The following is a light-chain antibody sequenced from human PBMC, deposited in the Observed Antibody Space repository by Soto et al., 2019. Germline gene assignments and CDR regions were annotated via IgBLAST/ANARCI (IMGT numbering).Light chain of an antibody. V-gene: IGKV1-5*03. CDR2: KAS. J-gene: IGKJ4*01. Sequence: DIQMTQSPSTLSASVGDRVTITCRASQSISSWLAWYQQKPGKAAKLLIYKASSLERWVPSRFSGSGSGTEFTLNISSLQPDDFATYYCQQYNSYSLTFGGGTKVEIK. CDR1: QSISSW. CDR3: QQYNSYSLT.